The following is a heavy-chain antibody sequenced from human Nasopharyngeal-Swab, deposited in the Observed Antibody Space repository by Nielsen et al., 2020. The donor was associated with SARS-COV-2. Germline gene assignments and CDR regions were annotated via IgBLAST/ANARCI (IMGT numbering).Heavy chain of an antibody. D-gene: IGHD5-18*01. CDR1: GFTVSSNY. Sequence: GESLKISCAASGFTVSSNYMSWARQAPGKGLEWVSVIYSGGSTYYADSVKGRFTISRDNSKNTLYLQMNSLRAEDTAVYYCARMGGYSYGWRAYYYGMDVWGQGTTVTVSS. CDR2: IYSGGST. V-gene: IGHV3-53*01. CDR3: ARMGGYSYGWRAYYYGMDV. J-gene: IGHJ6*02.